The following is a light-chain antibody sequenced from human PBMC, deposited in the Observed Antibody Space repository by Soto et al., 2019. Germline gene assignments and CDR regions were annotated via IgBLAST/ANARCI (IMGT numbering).Light chain of an antibody. CDR1: NIGSKS. V-gene: IGLV3-21*02. CDR2: NDN. CDR3: QVWESSSDHVV. Sequence: SYELTQPPSVSVAPGQTARLTCGGSNIGSKSVFWYQQRPGQAPVVVVYNDNDRPSGIPERFSGSNSGNTATLTISRVEAGDEADYFCQVWESSSDHVVFGGGTKVTVL. J-gene: IGLJ2*01.